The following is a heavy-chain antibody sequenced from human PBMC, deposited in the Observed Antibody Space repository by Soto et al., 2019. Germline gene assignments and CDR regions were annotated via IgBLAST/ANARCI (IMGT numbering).Heavy chain of an antibody. D-gene: IGHD3-16*01. Sequence: EVQLEESGGGLVQPGRSLRLSCAASGFTFDDYAMHWVRQAPGKGLEWVSGISWNSGSIGYADSVKGRFTISRDNAKNSLYLQMNSLRAEDTALYYCAKDPSREYWGSFDYWGQGTLVTVSS. CDR3: AKDPSREYWGSFDY. J-gene: IGHJ4*02. CDR1: GFTFDDYA. CDR2: ISWNSGSI. V-gene: IGHV3-9*01.